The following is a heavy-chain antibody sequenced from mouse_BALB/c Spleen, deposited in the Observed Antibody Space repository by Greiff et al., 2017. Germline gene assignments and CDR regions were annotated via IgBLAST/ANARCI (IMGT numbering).Heavy chain of an antibody. Sequence: EVHLVESGGGLVKPGGSLKLSCAASGFTFSSYAMSWVRQTPEKRLEWVASISSGGSTYYPDSVKGRFTISRDNARNILYLQMSSLRSEDTAMYYCARGGDYAIYAMDYWGQGTSVTVSS. CDR2: ISSGGST. J-gene: IGHJ4*01. CDR1: GFTFSSYA. D-gene: IGHD2-4*01. V-gene: IGHV5-6-5*01. CDR3: ARGGDYAIYAMDY.